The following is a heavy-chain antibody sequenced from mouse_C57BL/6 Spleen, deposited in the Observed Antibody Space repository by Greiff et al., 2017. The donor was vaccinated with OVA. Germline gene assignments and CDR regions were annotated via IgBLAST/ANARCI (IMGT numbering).Heavy chain of an antibody. J-gene: IGHJ4*01. D-gene: IGHD4-1*01. Sequence: VQLKESGGGLVKPGGSLKLSCAASGFTFSDYGMHWVRQAPEKGLEWVAYISSGSSTIYYADTVKGRFTISRDNAKNTLFLQMTSLRSEDTAMYYCARSSGSYYAMDYWGQGTSVTVSS. CDR2: ISSGSSTI. CDR1: GFTFSDYG. CDR3: ARSSGSYYAMDY. V-gene: IGHV5-17*01.